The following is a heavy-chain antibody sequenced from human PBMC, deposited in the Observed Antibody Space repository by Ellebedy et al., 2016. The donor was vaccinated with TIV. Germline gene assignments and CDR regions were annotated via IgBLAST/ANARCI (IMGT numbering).Heavy chain of an antibody. CDR2: SAWNGENI. CDR3: VKDRGFSARPTVTFED. Sequence: PGGSLRLSCSASGFTFGDFAMHWVRQTPGKGLEWVSGSAWNGENIAYADSVKGRFIVSRDNAKNSLYLQMNSLRAEDTALYYCVKDRGFSARPTVTFEDWGQGTLVTVSA. CDR1: GFTFGDFA. J-gene: IGHJ4*02. D-gene: IGHD4-11*01. V-gene: IGHV3-9*01.